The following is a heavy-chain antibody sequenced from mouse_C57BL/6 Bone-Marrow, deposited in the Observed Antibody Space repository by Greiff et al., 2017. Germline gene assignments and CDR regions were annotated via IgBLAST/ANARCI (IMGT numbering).Heavy chain of an antibody. D-gene: IGHD2-4*01. CDR2: IYPRDGST. V-gene: IGHV1-85*01. CDR1: GYTFTSYE. Sequence: QVQLKESGPELVKPGASVKLSCKASGYTFTSYEINWVKQRPGQGLEWIGWIYPRDGSTKYNEKFKGKATLTVDTSSSTAYMELHSLTSEDSAVYFCAREGLPAWFAYWGQGTLVTVSA. CDR3: AREGLPAWFAY. J-gene: IGHJ3*01.